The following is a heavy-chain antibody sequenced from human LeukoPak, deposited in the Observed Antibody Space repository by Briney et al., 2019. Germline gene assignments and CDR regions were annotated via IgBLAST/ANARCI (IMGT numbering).Heavy chain of an antibody. CDR1: GFTFSSYG. D-gene: IGHD6-13*01. J-gene: IGHJ4*02. Sequence: PGGSLILSCAASGFTFSSYGMHWVRQAPGKGLEWVAVIWYDGSNKYYADSVKGRFTISRDNSKNTLYLQMNSLRAEDTAVYYCAGGAAAGTLDYWGQGTLVTVSS. CDR3: AGGAAAGTLDY. CDR2: IWYDGSNK. V-gene: IGHV3-33*01.